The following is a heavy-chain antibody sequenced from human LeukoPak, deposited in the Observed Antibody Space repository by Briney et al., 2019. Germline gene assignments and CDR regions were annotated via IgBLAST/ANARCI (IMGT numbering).Heavy chain of an antibody. Sequence: GASVKVSCKASGGTFSSYAISWVRQAPGQGLEWMGGIIPIFGTANYAQKFQGRVTMTRNTSISTAYMELSSLRSEDTAVYYCARDYGDYVWFDPWGQGTLVTVSS. CDR3: ARDYGDYVWFDP. CDR2: IIPIFGTA. D-gene: IGHD4-17*01. V-gene: IGHV1-69*05. J-gene: IGHJ5*02. CDR1: GGTFSSYA.